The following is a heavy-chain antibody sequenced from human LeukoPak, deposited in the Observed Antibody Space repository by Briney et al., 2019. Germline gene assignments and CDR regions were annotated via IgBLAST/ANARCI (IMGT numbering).Heavy chain of an antibody. CDR2: IDPSDSYT. CDR3: AREVGRVRYFDY. V-gene: IGHV5-10-1*01. CDR1: GYTFSSYW. D-gene: IGHD2-2*01. Sequence: EESLKISCKGSGYTFSSYWISWMRQMPGKGLEWMGRIDPSDSYTNYSPSFQGHVTISADKSISTAYLQWSSLKASDIAMYYCAREVGRVRYFDYWGQGSLVTVSS. J-gene: IGHJ4*02.